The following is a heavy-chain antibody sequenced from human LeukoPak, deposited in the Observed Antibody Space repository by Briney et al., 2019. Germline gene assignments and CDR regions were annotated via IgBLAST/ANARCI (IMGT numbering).Heavy chain of an antibody. CDR1: GGTLSRFA. CDR2: IIAIFGTA. D-gene: IGHD2-2*01. CDR3: ARVVTPRYCSTTNCYLKGWFDP. V-gene: IGHV1-69*13. J-gene: IGHJ5*02. Sequence: SVKVSCKASGGTLSRFAMSWLRQAPGQGLEWMGRIIAIFGTANYAQKFQGRVTITADESTGTVYMELRSLRSEDTAVYYCARVVTPRYCSTTNCYLKGWFDPWGQGTLVTVSS.